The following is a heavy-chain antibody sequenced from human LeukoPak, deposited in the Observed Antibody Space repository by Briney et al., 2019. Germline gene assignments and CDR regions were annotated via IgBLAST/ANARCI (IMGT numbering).Heavy chain of an antibody. CDR3: AKDGVVIAISPPDY. D-gene: IGHD2-21*01. CDR2: ISGSGGST. CDR1: GFTFSSYA. Sequence: PGGSLRLSCAASGFTFSSYAMSWVRQAPWKGLEWVSAISGSGGSTYYADSVKGRFTISRDNSKNTLYLQMNSLRAEDTAVYYCAKDGVVIAISPPDYWGQGTLVTVSS. J-gene: IGHJ4*02. V-gene: IGHV3-23*01.